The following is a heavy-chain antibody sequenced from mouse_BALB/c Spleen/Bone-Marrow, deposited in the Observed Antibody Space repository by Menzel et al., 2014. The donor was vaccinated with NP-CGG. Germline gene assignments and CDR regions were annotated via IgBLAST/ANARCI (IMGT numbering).Heavy chain of an antibody. CDR2: ITKGGGST. CDR3: ARQLAYAMDY. J-gene: IGHJ4*01. V-gene: IGHV5-12*02. D-gene: IGHD4-1*01. Sequence: EVKLVESGGGLVLPGGSLKLSCATSGFTFSDYYMYWVRQTPEKRLEWVAYITKGGGSTYYPDIVKGRFTISRDNAKNTLYLQMSRLKSEDTAMYYCARQLAYAMDYWGQGTSVTVSS. CDR1: GFTFSDYY.